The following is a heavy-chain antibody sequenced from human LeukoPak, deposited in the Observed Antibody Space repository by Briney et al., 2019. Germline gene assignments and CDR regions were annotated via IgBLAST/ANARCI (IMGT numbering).Heavy chain of an antibody. CDR2: LSGGGDST. J-gene: IGHJ6*03. V-gene: IGHV3-23*01. Sequence: PGGSLRLSCAASGFTFSSYAMNWVRQAPGKGLEWVSALSGGGDSTYYTDSVKGRFTISRDNSKNTLYLQMNSLRAEDTAIYYCAKYFSYYYYMDVWGKGTTVTVSS. D-gene: IGHD2/OR15-2a*01. CDR3: AKYFSYYYYMDV. CDR1: GFTFSSYA.